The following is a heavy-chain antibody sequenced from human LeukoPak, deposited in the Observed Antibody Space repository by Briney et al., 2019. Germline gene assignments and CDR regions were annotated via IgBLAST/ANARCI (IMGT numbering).Heavy chain of an antibody. Sequence: GGSLRLSCAASGFTVSRTYMTWVRQAPGKGLEWVSVIYSGGSTYYADSVKGRFTISRDNSKNTLYLQMNSLRAEDTAVYYCAREVSRGTYYIDYWGQGTLVTVSS. CDR2: IYSGGST. V-gene: IGHV3-53*01. D-gene: IGHD5/OR15-5a*01. J-gene: IGHJ4*02. CDR1: GFTVSRTY. CDR3: AREVSRGTYYIDY.